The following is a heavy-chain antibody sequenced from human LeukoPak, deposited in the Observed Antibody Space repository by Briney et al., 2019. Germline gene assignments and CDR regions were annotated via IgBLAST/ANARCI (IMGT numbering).Heavy chain of an antibody. J-gene: IGHJ6*03. CDR2: INWNGGST. Sequence: RPGGSLRLSCAASGFTFDDYGMSWVRQAPGKGLEWVSGINWNGGSTGYADSVKGRFTISRDNAKNSLYLQMNSLRAEDTALYYCARGGPYCSSTSCYNDYYYMDVWAKGPRSPSP. CDR3: ARGGPYCSSTSCYNDYYYMDV. CDR1: GFTFDDYG. D-gene: IGHD2-2*02. V-gene: IGHV3-20*04.